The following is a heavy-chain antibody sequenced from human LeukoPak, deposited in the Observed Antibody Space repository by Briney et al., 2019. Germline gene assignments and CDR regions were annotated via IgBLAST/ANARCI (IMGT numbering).Heavy chain of an antibody. V-gene: IGHV1-2*02. CDR2: INPNSGGT. CDR3: ARVDSSGWTKNY. CDR1: GYTFTGYY. J-gene: IGHJ4*02. Sequence: ASVTVSFKSSGYTFTGYYLHWVRQAPGQGLEWMGLINPNSGGTNYAQKFQGRVTMTRDTSISTAYMELSRLRADDTGVYYCARVDSSGWTKNYWGQGTLVTVSS. D-gene: IGHD6-19*01.